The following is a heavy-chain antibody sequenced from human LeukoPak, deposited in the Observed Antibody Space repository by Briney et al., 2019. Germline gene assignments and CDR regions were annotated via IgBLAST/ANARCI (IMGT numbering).Heavy chain of an antibody. CDR3: ARGQTYDSSGYYGY. V-gene: IGHV1-8*01. Sequence: GASVKVSCKASGYTFTSYDINWVRQAPGQGLEWMGWMNPNSGNTGYAQKFQGRVTMTRNTSISTAYMELSSLGSEDTAVYYCARGQTYDSSGYYGYWGQGTLVTVSS. D-gene: IGHD3-22*01. CDR2: MNPNSGNT. CDR1: GYTFTSYD. J-gene: IGHJ4*02.